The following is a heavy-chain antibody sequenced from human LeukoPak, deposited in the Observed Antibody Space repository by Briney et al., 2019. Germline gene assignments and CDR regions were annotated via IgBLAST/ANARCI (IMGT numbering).Heavy chain of an antibody. CDR2: INHSGST. D-gene: IGHD3-3*01. CDR3: ARLPYDFWSGYAPLYFDY. V-gene: IGHV4-34*01. J-gene: IGHJ4*02. CDR1: GVSFSGYY. Sequence: NPSETLSLTCAVYGVSFSGYYWSWIRQPPGKGLEWIGEINHSGSTNYNPSLKSRVTISVDTSKNQFSLKLSSVTAADTAVYYCARLPYDFWSGYAPLYFDYWGQGTLVTVSS.